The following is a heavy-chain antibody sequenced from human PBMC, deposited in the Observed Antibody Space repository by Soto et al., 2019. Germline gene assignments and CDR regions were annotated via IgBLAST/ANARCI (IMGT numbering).Heavy chain of an antibody. CDR2: INHSGST. Sequence: VYGGSFSGYYWSWIRQPPGKGLEWIGEINHSGSTNYNPSLKSRVTISVDTSKNQFSLKLSSVTAADTAVYYCARPETAAAGNDAFDIWGQGTMVTVSS. D-gene: IGHD6-13*01. CDR1: GGSFSGYY. V-gene: IGHV4-34*01. CDR3: ARPETAAAGNDAFDI. J-gene: IGHJ3*02.